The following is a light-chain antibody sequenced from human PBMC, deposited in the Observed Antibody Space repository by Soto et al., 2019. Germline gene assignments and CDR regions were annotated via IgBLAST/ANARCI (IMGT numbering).Light chain of an antibody. J-gene: IGLJ3*02. CDR3: AAWDDSLNGPV. Sequence: QSVLTQPPSASGTPGQRVTISCSGGSSNIGSNYVDWYQQLPGTAPNLLIYTDDQRPSGGPDRFSGSKSGTSASLAISGLQSEDEADYFCAAWDDSLNGPVFGGGTKLTVL. V-gene: IGLV1-44*01. CDR1: SSNIGSNY. CDR2: TDD.